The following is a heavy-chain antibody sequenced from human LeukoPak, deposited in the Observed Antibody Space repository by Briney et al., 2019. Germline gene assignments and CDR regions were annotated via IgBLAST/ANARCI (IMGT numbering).Heavy chain of an antibody. V-gene: IGHV4-61*03. CDR3: GRPPRGGPYFDY. Sequence: PSETLSLTCTVSGGSVSSGSYYWSWVRQPPGKGLEWIGYIYYSGNTNYNPSLKSRVTISVDTSRNHFSLKLTSVTAADTAVYYCGRPPRGGPYFDYWGQGTLVTVSS. D-gene: IGHD3-16*01. CDR1: GGSVSSGSYY. J-gene: IGHJ4*02. CDR2: IYYSGNT.